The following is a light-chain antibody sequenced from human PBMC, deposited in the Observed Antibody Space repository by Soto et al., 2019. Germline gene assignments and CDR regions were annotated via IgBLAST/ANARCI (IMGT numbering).Light chain of an antibody. J-gene: IGLJ2*01. CDR2: NNN. Sequence: QSVLTQPPSASGTPGQRVTISCSGSSSNIGSNTVNWYQQLPGTAAKLLIYNNNQRPSGVPDRFSGSKSGTSASLAISGLPSEDEADYYCAAWDDSLNGVVFGGGTKLTVL. CDR3: AAWDDSLNGVV. V-gene: IGLV1-44*01. CDR1: SSNIGSNT.